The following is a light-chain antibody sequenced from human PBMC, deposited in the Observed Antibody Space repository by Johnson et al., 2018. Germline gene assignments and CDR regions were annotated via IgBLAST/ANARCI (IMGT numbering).Light chain of an antibody. CDR3: GTWDSSLSAGKG. CDR2: ENN. Sequence: QSVLTQPPSVSAAPGQKVTISCSGSSSNIGNNYVSWYQQLPGTAPKLLIYENNKRPSGIPDRFSGSKSGTSATLGITGLPTGAEADYYCGTWDSSLSAGKGIGTGTNVTVL. J-gene: IGLJ1*01. CDR1: SSNIGNNY. V-gene: IGLV1-51*02.